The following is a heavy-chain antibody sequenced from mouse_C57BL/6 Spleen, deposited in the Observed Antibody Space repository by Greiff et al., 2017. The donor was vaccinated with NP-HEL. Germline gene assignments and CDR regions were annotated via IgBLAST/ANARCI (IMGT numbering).Heavy chain of an antibody. D-gene: IGHD6-1*01. CDR2: LSSGSSTI. Sequence: EVQGVESGGGLVKPGGSLKLSCAASGFTFSDYGMHWVRQATEKGLEWVAYLSSGSSTIYYADTVKGRFTISKDKAKNTLFLQMTSLRSDDTAMYYCARPRSACAMDYWGQGTSVTVSS. CDR3: ARPRSACAMDY. J-gene: IGHJ4*01. CDR1: GFTFSDYG. V-gene: IGHV5-17*01.